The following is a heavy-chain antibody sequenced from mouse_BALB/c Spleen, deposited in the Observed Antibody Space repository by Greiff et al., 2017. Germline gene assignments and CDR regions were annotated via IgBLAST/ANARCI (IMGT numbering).Heavy chain of an antibody. CDR1: GFSLTSYG. CDR2: IWSGGST. CDR3: ARNRYDAYYYAMDY. Sequence: VQLQQSGPGLVQPSQSLSITCTVSGFSLTSYGVHWVRQSPGKGLEWLGVIWSGGSTDYNAAFISRLSISKDKSKSQVFFKMNSLQANDTAIYYCARNRYDAYYYAMDYWGQGTSVTVSS. D-gene: IGHD2-14*01. V-gene: IGHV2-2*02. J-gene: IGHJ4*01.